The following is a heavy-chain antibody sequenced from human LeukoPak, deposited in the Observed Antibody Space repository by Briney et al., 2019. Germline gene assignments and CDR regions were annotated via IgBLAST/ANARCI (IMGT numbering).Heavy chain of an antibody. CDR3: TTDRGSGTYYYDSSGYSYFDY. Sequence: GGSLRLSCAASGFTFSNAWMSRVRQAPGKGLEWVGRIKSKTDGGTTDYAAPVKGRFTISRDDSKNTLYLQMNRLKPEDTAVYYCTTDRGSGTYYYDSSGYSYFDYWGQGTLVTVSS. CDR2: IKSKTDGGTT. D-gene: IGHD3-22*01. J-gene: IGHJ4*02. V-gene: IGHV3-15*01. CDR1: GFTFSNAW.